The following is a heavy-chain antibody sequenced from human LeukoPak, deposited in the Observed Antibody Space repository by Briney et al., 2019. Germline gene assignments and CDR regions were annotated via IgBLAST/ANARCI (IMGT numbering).Heavy chain of an antibody. CDR2: IRYDGSNA. Sequence: PGGSLRLSCAASGFTFSTFGMHWVRQAPGKGLEWVAFIRYDGSNAYYGDSAKGRFTVSRDNSKNTLYLQMNSLRADDTAVYYCAEWNLGFLDHGVYFDYWGQGTLVTVSS. CDR3: AEWNLGFLDHGVYFDY. CDR1: GFTFSTFG. D-gene: IGHD3/OR15-3a*01. J-gene: IGHJ4*02. V-gene: IGHV3-30*02.